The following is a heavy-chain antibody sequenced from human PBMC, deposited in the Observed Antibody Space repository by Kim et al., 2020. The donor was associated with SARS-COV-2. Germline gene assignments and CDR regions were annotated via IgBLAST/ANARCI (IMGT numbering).Heavy chain of an antibody. D-gene: IGHD3-16*01. V-gene: IGHV3-23*01. CDR1: GFTFRTYA. CDR3: AKDGDTSTTRTDSLDI. J-gene: IGHJ3*02. Sequence: GGSLRLSCATSGFTFRTYAMSWVRQAPGKGLEWLSAIIGSGATTHYADSVKGRFTISRDNSMNTLSLQMTSLRVEDTALYYCAKDGDTSTTRTDSLDIWGQGTMVTVSS. CDR2: IIGSGATT.